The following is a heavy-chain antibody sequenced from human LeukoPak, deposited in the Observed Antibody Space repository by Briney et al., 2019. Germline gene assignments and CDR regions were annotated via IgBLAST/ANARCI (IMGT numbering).Heavy chain of an antibody. CDR3: ARRYGDYARGGFDM. Sequence: PGRSLRLSCAASGFTLNDYGMHWVRQAPGKGLEWVAVIWYDGNSKYYADSVKGRFTISRDNSKNTLYLQMNTLRAEDTAVYYCARRYGDYARGGFDMWGQGTMVTVSS. J-gene: IGHJ3*02. CDR1: GFTLNDYG. CDR2: IWYDGNSK. V-gene: IGHV3-33*01. D-gene: IGHD4-17*01.